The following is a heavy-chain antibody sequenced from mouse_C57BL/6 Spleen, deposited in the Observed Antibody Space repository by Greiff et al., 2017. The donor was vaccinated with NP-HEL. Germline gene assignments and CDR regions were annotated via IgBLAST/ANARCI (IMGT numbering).Heavy chain of an antibody. D-gene: IGHD2-4*01. J-gene: IGHJ3*01. CDR3: ARRGDWDYVAY. CDR2: IYPRSGNT. V-gene: IGHV1-81*01. CDR1: GYTFTSYG. Sequence: QVQLQQSGAELARPGASVKLSCKASGYTFTSYGISWVKQRTGQGLEWIGEIYPRSGNTYYNEKFKGKATLTADKSSSTAYMELRSLTSEDSAVYFCARRGDWDYVAYWGQGTLVTVSA.